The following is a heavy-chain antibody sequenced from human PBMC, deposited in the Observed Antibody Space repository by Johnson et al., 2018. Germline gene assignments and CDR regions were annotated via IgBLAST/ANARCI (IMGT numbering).Heavy chain of an antibody. CDR3: GGEGYGDKDAFDV. CDR1: GYTLTSYD. CDR2: MTPNSGHT. J-gene: IGHJ3*01. V-gene: IGHV1-8*01. D-gene: IGHD4-17*01. Sequence: QVQLVQSGAEVKKPGASVKVSCKASGYTLTSYDINWVRQATGQGLEWVGWMTPNSGHTGYAQKFQGRVTVTRNTSISTAYMELSSLKSEDTAVYYCGGEGYGDKDAFDVWGQGTMVTGSS.